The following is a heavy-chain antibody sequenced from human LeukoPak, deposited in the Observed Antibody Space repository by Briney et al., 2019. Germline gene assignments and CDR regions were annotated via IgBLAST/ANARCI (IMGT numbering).Heavy chain of an antibody. CDR2: IIGSGATT. CDR3: AKDDYFHEYHS. J-gene: IGHJ4*02. D-gene: IGHD2/OR15-2a*01. CDR1: GFTFSNHG. Sequence: PGGSLRLSCAASGFTFSNHGMNWVRQPPGKGLEWVSGIIGSGATTHYAESVKGRFTISRDNSESTMYLQMNSLGAEDTAVYFCAKDDYFHEYHSWGQGTLVTVSS. V-gene: IGHV3-23*01.